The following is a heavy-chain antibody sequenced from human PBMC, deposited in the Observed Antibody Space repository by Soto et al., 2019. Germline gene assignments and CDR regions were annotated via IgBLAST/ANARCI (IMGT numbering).Heavy chain of an antibody. D-gene: IGHD3-9*01. Sequence: SETLPLTCTVSGGSIISCGYYWSLIRQHPGKGLEWIGYIYYSGSTYYNPSLKSRVTISVDTSKNQFSLKLSSVTAADTAVYYCARVGYYDILTGYSQYYFAYWGQGALVTVSS. CDR2: IYYSGST. V-gene: IGHV4-31*03. CDR1: GGSIISCGYY. CDR3: ARVGYYDILTGYSQYYFAY. J-gene: IGHJ4*02.